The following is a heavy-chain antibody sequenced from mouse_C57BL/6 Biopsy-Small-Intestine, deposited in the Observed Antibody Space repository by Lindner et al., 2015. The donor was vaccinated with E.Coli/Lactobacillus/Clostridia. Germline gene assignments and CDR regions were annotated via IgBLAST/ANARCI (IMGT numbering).Heavy chain of an antibody. CDR2: IYPGSGNT. D-gene: IGHD1-1*01. CDR3: ARDYGSSYWYFDY. J-gene: IGHJ2*01. CDR1: GYSFTSYY. Sequence: VQLQESGPELVKPGASVKISCKASGYSFTSYYIHWVKQRPGQGLEWIGWIYPGSGNTNYNEKFKGKATLTADTSSSTAYMQLSSLTSEDSAVYYCARDYGSSYWYFDYWGQGTTLTVSS. V-gene: IGHV1-66*01.